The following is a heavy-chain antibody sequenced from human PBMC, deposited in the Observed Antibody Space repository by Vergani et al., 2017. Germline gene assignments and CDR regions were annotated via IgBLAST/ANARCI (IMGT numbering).Heavy chain of an antibody. Sequence: EVQLVESGGVVVQPGGSLRLSCAASGFTFDDYAMHWVRQAPGKGLEWVSGISWNSGSTGYADSVKGRFTISRDNAKNSLYLQMNSLRAEDTALDYCAKAIGYYYGSGSYYYGMDVWGQGTTVTVSS. J-gene: IGHJ6*02. V-gene: IGHV3-9*01. CDR1: GFTFDDYA. D-gene: IGHD3-10*01. CDR3: AKAIGYYYGSGSYYYGMDV. CDR2: ISWNSGST.